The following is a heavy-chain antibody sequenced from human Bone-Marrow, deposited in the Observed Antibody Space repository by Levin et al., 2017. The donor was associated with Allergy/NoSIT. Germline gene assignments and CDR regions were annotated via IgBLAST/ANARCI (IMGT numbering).Heavy chain of an antibody. V-gene: IGHV1-46*01. D-gene: IGHD6-13*01. CDR2: INPSGGST. J-gene: IGHJ5*02. CDR1: GYTFTSYY. Sequence: ASVKVSCKASGYTFTSYYMHWVRQAPGQGLEWMGIINPSGGSTSYAQKFQGRVTMTRDTSTSTVYMELSSLRSEDTAVYYCARDFVGYSSSWYAGEGNWFDPWGQGTLVTVSS. CDR3: ARDFVGYSSSWYAGEGNWFDP.